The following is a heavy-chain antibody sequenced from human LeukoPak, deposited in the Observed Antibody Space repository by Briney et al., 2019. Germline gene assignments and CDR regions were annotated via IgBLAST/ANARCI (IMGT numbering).Heavy chain of an antibody. V-gene: IGHV4-38-2*01. CDR3: ARQDSDIVVIPAAIEP. J-gene: IGHJ5*02. CDR1: GFSISSGYY. Sequence: SETLSLTCSVSGFSISSGYYWGWIRQPPGQGLEWIGSIYHVGRTYYNPSLKSRVTIPVDTSKNQFSLKLSSVTAADTAFYYCARQDSDIVVIPAAIEPWGQGTLVTVSS. CDR2: IYHVGRT. D-gene: IGHD2-2*01.